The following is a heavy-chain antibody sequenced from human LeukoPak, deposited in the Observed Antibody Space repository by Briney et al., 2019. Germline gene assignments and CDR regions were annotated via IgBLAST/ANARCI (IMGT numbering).Heavy chain of an antibody. Sequence: SETLSLTCTVSGDSISSYYWNWIRQPPGKGLEWIGYMFYSGITNYNPSLKSRATISVDTSKNQFSLKLSSVTAADTAVYYCARGIGPLKWGQGTLVTASS. D-gene: IGHD2-21*01. CDR3: ARGIGPLK. V-gene: IGHV4-59*01. J-gene: IGHJ4*02. CDR1: GDSISSYY. CDR2: MFYSGIT.